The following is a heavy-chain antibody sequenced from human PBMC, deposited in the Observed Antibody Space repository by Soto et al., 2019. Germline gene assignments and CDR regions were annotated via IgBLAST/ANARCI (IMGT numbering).Heavy chain of an antibody. CDR3: ARGAGSYGYSPQTHYGMDV. Sequence: TSETLSLTCAVYGGSFSGYYWSWIRQPPGKGLEWIGEINHSGSTNYNPSLKSRVTISVDTSKNQFSLKLSSVTAADTAVYYCARGAGSYGYSPQTHYGMDVWGQGTTVTVSS. D-gene: IGHD5-18*01. CDR1: GGSFSGYY. J-gene: IGHJ6*02. CDR2: INHSGST. V-gene: IGHV4-34*01.